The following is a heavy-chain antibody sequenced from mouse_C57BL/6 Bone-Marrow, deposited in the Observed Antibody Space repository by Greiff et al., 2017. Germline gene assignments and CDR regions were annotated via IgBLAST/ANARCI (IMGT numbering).Heavy chain of an antibody. V-gene: IGHV2-9*01. CDR3: ANRNSSGAMDY. Sequence: VKLVESGPGLVAPSQSLSMTCNVSGFSFTSYGVDWVRQRPGKGLEWMGVIWGGGGTTYHSAMMSRLSISKDNSKSKVVLKMHSLQTDDIAMYYCANRNSSGAMDYWGQGTSVTVSS. D-gene: IGHD3-2*02. CDR2: IWGGGGT. CDR1: GFSFTSYG. J-gene: IGHJ4*01.